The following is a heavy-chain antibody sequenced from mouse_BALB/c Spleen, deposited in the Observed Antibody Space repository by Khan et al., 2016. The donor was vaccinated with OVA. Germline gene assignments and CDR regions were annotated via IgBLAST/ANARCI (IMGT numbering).Heavy chain of an antibody. D-gene: IGHD2-12*01. J-gene: IGHJ3*01. CDR2: IDPSTGYT. CDR1: GYTFTTYW. Sequence: VQLQESGAELAKPGASVKMSCKASGYTFTTYWMHWVKQRPGQGLEWIGYIDPSTGYTEYNQKFKDKATLTTDKSSSTAYMQLRSLTSEDSAVYYCARRGLYRIFAYWGQGTLVTVSA. V-gene: IGHV1-7*01. CDR3: ARRGLYRIFAY.